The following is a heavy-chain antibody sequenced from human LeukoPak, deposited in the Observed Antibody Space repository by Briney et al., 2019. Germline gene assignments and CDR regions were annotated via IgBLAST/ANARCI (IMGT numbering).Heavy chain of an antibody. Sequence: GGSLRLSCAASGFTFSSYWMHWVRQVPGKGLVWVSRINTGGSSTTYADSVKGRFTISRDNAKNTLYLQMNSLRAEDTAVYYCARSNQADDYWGQGTLVTISS. V-gene: IGHV3-74*01. CDR2: INTGGSST. CDR3: ARSNQADDY. J-gene: IGHJ4*02. CDR1: GFTFSSYW. D-gene: IGHD4-11*01.